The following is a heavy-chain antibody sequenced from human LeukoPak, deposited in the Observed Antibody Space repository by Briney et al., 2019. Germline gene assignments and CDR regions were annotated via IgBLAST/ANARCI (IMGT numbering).Heavy chain of an antibody. CDR3: ARGGGVTVTIFDY. CDR1: GGSISSYY. V-gene: IGHV4-59*01. Sequence: SETLSLTCTVSGGSISSYYWSWIRQPPGKGLEWIGYIYYSGSTNYNPSLKSRVTISVDTSKNQFSLQLSSVTAADTAVYYCARGGGVTVTIFDYWGQGTLVTVSS. J-gene: IGHJ4*02. CDR2: IYYSGST. D-gene: IGHD4-17*01.